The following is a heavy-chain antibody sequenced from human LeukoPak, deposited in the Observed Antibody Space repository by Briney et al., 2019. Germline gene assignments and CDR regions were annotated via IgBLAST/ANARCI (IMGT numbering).Heavy chain of an antibody. Sequence: SGTLSLTCAVYGGSFSGYYWSWIRQPPGKGLEWIGEINHSGSTNYNLSLKSRVTISVDTPKNQFSLRLSSVTAADTALYFCARRAGLHSLDYWDQGTLVTVSS. CDR2: INHSGST. J-gene: IGHJ4*02. V-gene: IGHV4-34*01. CDR3: ARRAGLHSLDY. CDR1: GGSFSGYY. D-gene: IGHD5/OR15-5a*01.